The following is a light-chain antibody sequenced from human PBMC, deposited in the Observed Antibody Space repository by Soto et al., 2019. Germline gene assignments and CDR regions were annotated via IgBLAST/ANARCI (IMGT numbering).Light chain of an antibody. CDR3: QQYDDWPPMYT. J-gene: IGKJ2*01. CDR2: HAS. Sequence: EIVLTQSPATLSLSPGEIATLSFRASQSVSSYLAWYQQKPGQAPRLLIYHASTRATGIPARFSGSGSGTEFTLTISSLQSEDCAVYYCQQYDDWPPMYTVGQGTKVDIK. CDR1: QSVSSY. V-gene: IGKV3D-15*01.